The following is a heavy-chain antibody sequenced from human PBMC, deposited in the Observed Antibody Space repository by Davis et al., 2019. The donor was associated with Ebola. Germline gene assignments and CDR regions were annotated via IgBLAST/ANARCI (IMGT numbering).Heavy chain of an antibody. Sequence: GESLKISCAASGFTFSSYSMNWVRQAPGKGLEWVSSISSSSSYIYYADSVKGRFTISRDNAKNSLYLQMNSLRAEDTAVYYCTGGEYGLVGDAFDIWGQGTMVTVSS. CDR3: TGGEYGLVGDAFDI. CDR1: GFTFSSYS. CDR2: ISSSSSYI. V-gene: IGHV3-21*01. D-gene: IGHD3-16*01. J-gene: IGHJ3*02.